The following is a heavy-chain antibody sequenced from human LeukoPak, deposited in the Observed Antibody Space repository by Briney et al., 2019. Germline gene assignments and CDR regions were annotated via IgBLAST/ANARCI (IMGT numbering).Heavy chain of an antibody. CDR3: ARAGGYYDSSGFLPFDY. Sequence: GGSLRLSCAASGFTFSSYSMNWVRQAPGKGLEWVSSISSSNSYIYNADSVKGRFTISRDNAKNTLYLQMNSLRAEDTAVYYCARAGGYYDSSGFLPFDYWGQGTLVTVSS. J-gene: IGHJ4*02. CDR1: GFTFSSYS. D-gene: IGHD3-22*01. CDR2: ISSSNSYI. V-gene: IGHV3-21*01.